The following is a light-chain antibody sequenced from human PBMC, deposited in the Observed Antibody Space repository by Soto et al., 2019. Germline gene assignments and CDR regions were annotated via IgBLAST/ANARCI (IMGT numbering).Light chain of an antibody. Sequence: EIVLTQSPGTLSLSPGERATLSCRASQSVSSNYLAWYQQKPGQAHKVLIYRASIRATGIPDRFTGSGSGTDFTLPISRLEPEDLAVYYCQQYGSSPLTCGGGTKVEIK. J-gene: IGKJ4*01. CDR3: QQYGSSPLT. CDR2: RAS. CDR1: QSVSSNY. V-gene: IGKV3-20*01.